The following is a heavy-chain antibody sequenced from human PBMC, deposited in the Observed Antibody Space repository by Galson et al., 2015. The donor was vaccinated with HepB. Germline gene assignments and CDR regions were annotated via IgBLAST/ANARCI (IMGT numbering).Heavy chain of an antibody. Sequence: QSGAEVKKPGESLKISCYGSGFSFTDYWIGWVRRMPGKGLEWMGIIYPGDSDIRYSPSFQGQVTISADKSIAAAYLQWSSLKASDSAMYYCARHPQEGEGREEGGYDYWGQGTLVTVSS. V-gene: IGHV5-51*01. J-gene: IGHJ4*02. CDR1: GFSFTDYW. CDR2: IYPGDSDI. CDR3: ARHPQEGEGREEGGYDY. D-gene: IGHD3-16*01.